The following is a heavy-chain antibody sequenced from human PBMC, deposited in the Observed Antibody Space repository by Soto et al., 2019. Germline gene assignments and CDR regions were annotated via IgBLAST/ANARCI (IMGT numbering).Heavy chain of an antibody. V-gene: IGHV1-69*12. CDR1: GGTFSSYA. Sequence: QVQLVQSGAEVKKPGSSVKVSCKASGGTFSSYAISWVRQAPGQGLEWMGGMIPIFDTADYAQKFQGRVTITADESTSTAYMELRSLRSEDTAVYYCASQGRDVYQYDYYYGMDVWGQETTVTVSS. CDR3: ASQGRDVYQYDYYYGMDV. J-gene: IGHJ6*02. D-gene: IGHD2-2*01. CDR2: MIPIFDTA.